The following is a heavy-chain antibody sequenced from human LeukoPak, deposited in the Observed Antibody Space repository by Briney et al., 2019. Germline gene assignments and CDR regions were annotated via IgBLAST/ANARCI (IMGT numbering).Heavy chain of an antibody. D-gene: IGHD5-18*01. V-gene: IGHV3-74*01. J-gene: IGHJ4*02. CDR1: GIIFSNYW. CDR2: INRDGSST. CDR3: ARGGGYSYGSFDY. Sequence: GGSLTLSCAASGIIFSNYWMHWVRQAPGKGLVWVSCINRDGSSTSYADSVKGRFTISRDNAKNTLYLQMNSLRAEDTAVYYCARGGGYSYGSFDYWGQGTLVTVSS.